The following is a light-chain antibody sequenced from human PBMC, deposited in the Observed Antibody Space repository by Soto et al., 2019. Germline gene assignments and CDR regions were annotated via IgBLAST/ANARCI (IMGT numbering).Light chain of an antibody. Sequence: EIVMTQSPATPSLSPGERATLSCRASQSVSSNLAWYQQKPGQAPRLLIYGASTRATGIPDRFSGSGSGTELTLTISSLQSEDLAVYYCQQYNNWPWTFGQGTKVEI. CDR1: QSVSSN. V-gene: IGKV3-15*01. CDR2: GAS. CDR3: QQYNNWPWT. J-gene: IGKJ1*01.